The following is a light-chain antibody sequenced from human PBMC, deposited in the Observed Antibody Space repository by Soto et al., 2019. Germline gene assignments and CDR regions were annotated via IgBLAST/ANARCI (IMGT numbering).Light chain of an antibody. CDR3: KHFGSSRGT. CDR2: GAY. V-gene: IGKV3-20*01. CDR1: QSVSSN. J-gene: IGKJ1*01. Sequence: EIVMTQSPATLSVSPGERATLSCRASQSVSSNLAWYQQKPGQAPRLLIYGAYSRATGIQDRFSGSGSGTDFTLTIRRLEPEDFAVYYCKHFGSSRGTVGQGTKVDIK.